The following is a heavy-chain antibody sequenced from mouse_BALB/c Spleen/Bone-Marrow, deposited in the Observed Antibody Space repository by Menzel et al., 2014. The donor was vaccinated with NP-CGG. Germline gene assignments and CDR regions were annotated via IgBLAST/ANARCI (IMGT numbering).Heavy chain of an antibody. CDR2: INPGSSTI. CDR3: ARTAYYAMVY. V-gene: IGHV4-2*02. J-gene: IGHJ4*01. CDR1: GFDFSRYW. Sequence: EVKLMESGGGLVQPGGSLNLSCAASGFDFSRYWMSWARQAPGKGQEWIGEINPGSSTINYTPSLKDKFIISRDNAKNTLYLQMRKVRSEDTALYYCARTAYYAMVYWGQGTSVTVSS.